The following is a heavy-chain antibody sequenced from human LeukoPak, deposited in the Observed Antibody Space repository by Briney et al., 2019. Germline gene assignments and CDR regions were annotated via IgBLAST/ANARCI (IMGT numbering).Heavy chain of an antibody. D-gene: IGHD2-2*01. CDR3: VRGVGSSTSCYVRAFDI. Sequence: GGSLRLSCAASGFTFSNSWMHWVCQAPEKGLEWVADIKCDGSEKCYVDSVKGRLTISRDNAKNSLYLQVNSLRAEDMAVYYCVRGVGSSTSCYVRAFDIWGQGTMVTVSS. CDR2: IKCDGSEK. CDR1: GFTFSNSW. J-gene: IGHJ3*02. V-gene: IGHV3-52*01.